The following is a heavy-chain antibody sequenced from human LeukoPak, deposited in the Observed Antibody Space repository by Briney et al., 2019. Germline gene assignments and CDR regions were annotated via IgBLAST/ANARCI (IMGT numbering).Heavy chain of an antibody. V-gene: IGHV4-34*01. Sequence: SETLSLTCAVYGGSFSGYYWSWIRQPPGKGLEWIGEINHSGSTNYNPSLKSRVTISVDTSKNQFSLKLNSVTAADTAVYYCARWEDGYNPWGQGTLVTVSS. J-gene: IGHJ5*02. D-gene: IGHD5-24*01. CDR3: ARWEDGYNP. CDR2: INHSGST. CDR1: GGSFSGYY.